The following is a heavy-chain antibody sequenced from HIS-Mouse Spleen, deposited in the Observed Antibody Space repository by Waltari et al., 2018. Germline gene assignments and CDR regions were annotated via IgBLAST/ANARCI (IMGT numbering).Heavy chain of an antibody. V-gene: IGHV1-2*02. CDR1: GYTFTGYY. Sequence: QVQLVQSGAEVKKPGASVKVSCKASGYTFTGYYMHWVRQAPGQGLEWMGWINPNSGGTNYAQKFQGRVTMTRDTSISTAYMELSRLRSDDTAVYYWGRLVDIVVVPATPGRGDWFDPWGQGTLVTVSS. D-gene: IGHD2-2*03. CDR3: GRLVDIVVVPATPGRGDWFDP. J-gene: IGHJ5*02. CDR2: INPNSGGT.